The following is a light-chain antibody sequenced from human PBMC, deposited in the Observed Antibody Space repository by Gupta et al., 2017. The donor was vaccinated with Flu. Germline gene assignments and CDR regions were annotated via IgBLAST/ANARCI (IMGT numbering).Light chain of an antibody. Sequence: GNTTAITCSGERVGDKSGYWLQQRPGQYPVLVMYQNNKRTAGIPARFSGSNSGNTATLTISGTQDMDEADYDCQAWGSGTYVFGPGTEGTVL. CDR2: QNN. J-gene: IGLJ1*01. CDR3: QAWGSGTYV. V-gene: IGLV3-1*01. CDR1: RVGDKS.